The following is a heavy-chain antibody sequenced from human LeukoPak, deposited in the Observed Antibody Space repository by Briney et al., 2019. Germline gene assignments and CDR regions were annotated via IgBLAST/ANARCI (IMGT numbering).Heavy chain of an antibody. D-gene: IGHD3-22*01. J-gene: IGHJ4*02. Sequence: SETLSLTCAVYGGSFSGYYWSWIRQPPGKGLEWIGEINHSGSTNYNPSLKSRVTISVDTSKNQFSLKLSSVTAADTAVYYCARAPGDYYDSSGPRFDYWGQGTLVTVSS. CDR3: ARAPGDYYDSSGPRFDY. CDR1: GGSFSGYY. CDR2: INHSGST. V-gene: IGHV4-34*01.